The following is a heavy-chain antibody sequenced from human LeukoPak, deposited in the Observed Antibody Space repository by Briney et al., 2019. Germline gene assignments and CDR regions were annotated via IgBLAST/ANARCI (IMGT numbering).Heavy chain of an antibody. V-gene: IGHV3-30*04. CDR3: ARDPPRYCSSTSCYQVY. CDR1: GFTFSSYA. CDR2: ISYEGSNK. Sequence: GGALRLSCAASGFTFSSYAMHWGREAPGKGLGWVAVISYEGSNKYYADSVKGRFTISRDNAKNTLYLQMTSMRAEDTSVYYCARDPPRYCSSTSCYQVYWGQATLVTVSS. J-gene: IGHJ4*02. D-gene: IGHD2-2*01.